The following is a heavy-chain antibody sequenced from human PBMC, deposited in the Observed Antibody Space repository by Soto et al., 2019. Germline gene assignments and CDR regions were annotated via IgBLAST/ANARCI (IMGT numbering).Heavy chain of an antibody. CDR1: GGSISSGDYS. Sequence: QVQLQESGPGLVKPSQTLSLTCTVSGGSISSGDYSWSWIRQHPGKGLEWIGYIFHSGSTRYNPSLKSRVSMSLDTSKNQLSLRLTSVTAADTAVYYCARDSLRFSTLSYYYGMDVWGQVTTVSVSS. CDR3: ARDSLRFSTLSYYYGMDV. CDR2: IFHSGST. D-gene: IGHD3-3*01. V-gene: IGHV4-31*03. J-gene: IGHJ6*02.